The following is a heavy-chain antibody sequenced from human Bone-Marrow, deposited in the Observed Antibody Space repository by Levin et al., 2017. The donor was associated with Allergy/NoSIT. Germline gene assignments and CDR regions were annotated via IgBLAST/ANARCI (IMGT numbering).Heavy chain of an antibody. V-gene: IGHV1-69*13. D-gene: IGHD1-14*01. J-gene: IGHJ3*02. CDR2: IVPQFGVS. Sequence: SVKVSCKAFGGTFRSFAITWLRQTPGQGLEWVGGIVPQFGVSNFAQKFVGRVSITADDLTSTVYMDLNSLASNDTAIYYCARRGREPPTAFDIWGQGTQVTVSS. CDR3: ARRGREPPTAFDI. CDR1: GGTFRSFA.